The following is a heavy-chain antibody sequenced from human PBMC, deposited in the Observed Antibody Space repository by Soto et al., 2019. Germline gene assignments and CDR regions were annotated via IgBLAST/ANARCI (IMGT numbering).Heavy chain of an antibody. CDR2: ISEDGNNK. CDR3: ARDDEGGSDCDLGY. D-gene: IGHD3-10*01. J-gene: IGHJ4*02. V-gene: IGHV3-30-3*01. Sequence: QVQLVESGGGVVQPGRSLRLSCAAAGFTFSRYTMHWVRQAPGKGLEWMAFISEDGNNKDYADSVKGHFTISRDNSKNTLYLQMNSLRTEDTAVYYCARDDEGGSDCDLGYWGQGTLVTVSS. CDR1: GFTFSRYT.